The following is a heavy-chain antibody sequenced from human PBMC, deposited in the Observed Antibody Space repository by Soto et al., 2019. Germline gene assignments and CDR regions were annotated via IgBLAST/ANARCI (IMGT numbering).Heavy chain of an antibody. CDR2: IYYSGST. CDR3: AREWDCRGGMCHVI. J-gene: IGHJ4*02. Sequence: QVQLQESGPGLVKPSQTLSLTCTVSGGSISSSNYYWTWIRQHPGRALEWIGYIYYSGSTYYNPSLKSRVTISADTSKNQFSLNLSSVTAADTAVYYCAREWDCRGGMCHVIWGQGTLVTVSS. V-gene: IGHV4-31*03. CDR1: GGSISSSNYY. D-gene: IGHD2-15*01.